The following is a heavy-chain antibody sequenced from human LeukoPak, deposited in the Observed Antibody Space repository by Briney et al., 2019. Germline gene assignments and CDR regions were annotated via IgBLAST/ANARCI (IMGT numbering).Heavy chain of an antibody. CDR1: GFTFSSYA. CDR3: AELGITMIGGV. CDR2: ISSSGSSI. J-gene: IGHJ6*04. D-gene: IGHD3-10*02. Sequence: GGSLSLSCAASGFTFSSYAMNWVRQAPGKGLEWVSYISSSGSSIYYADSVKGRFTISRDNAKNSLYLQMNSLRAEDTAVYYCAELGITMIGGVWGKGTTVTISS. V-gene: IGHV3-48*03.